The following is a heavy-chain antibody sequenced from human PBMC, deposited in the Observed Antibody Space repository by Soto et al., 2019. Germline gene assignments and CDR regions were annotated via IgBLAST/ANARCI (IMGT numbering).Heavy chain of an antibody. CDR1: GGSISSGGYY. J-gene: IGHJ5*02. Sequence: PSETLSLTCTVSGGSISSGGYYWSWIRQHPGKGLEWIGYIYYSGSTYYNPSLKSRVTISVDTSKNQFSLKLSSVTAADTAVYYCAEYSSSWFDPWGQGTLVTVSS. V-gene: IGHV4-31*03. CDR3: AEYSSSWFDP. CDR2: IYYSGST. D-gene: IGHD6-13*01.